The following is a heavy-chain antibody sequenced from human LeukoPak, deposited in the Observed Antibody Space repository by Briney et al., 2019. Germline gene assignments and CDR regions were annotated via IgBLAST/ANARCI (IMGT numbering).Heavy chain of an antibody. D-gene: IGHD3-9*01. CDR2: INPNSGGT. V-gene: IGHV1-2*02. CDR3: ARVRLRYFDWLDMDV. J-gene: IGHJ6*03. CDR1: GYTFTGYY. Sequence: ASVKVSCKASGYTFTGYYMHWVRQAPGQGLEWMGWINPNSGGTNYAQKFQGRVTMTRDTSISTAYMELSRLRSDDTAVYYCARVRLRYFDWLDMDVWGKGTTVTISS.